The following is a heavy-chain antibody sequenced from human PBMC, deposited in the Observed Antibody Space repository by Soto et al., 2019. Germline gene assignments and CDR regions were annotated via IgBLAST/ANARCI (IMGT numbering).Heavy chain of an antibody. D-gene: IGHD6-13*01. V-gene: IGHV1-3*01. CDR1: GYTFTSYG. CDR3: VRRHVSATGIDWFDP. CDR2: ISAANGDT. J-gene: IGHJ5*02. Sequence: QVQLVQSGTEVKKPGASVKVSCKASGYTFTSYGIHWVRQAPGQRLEWMGWISAANGDTKYSPKFQGRFTITRDTSESTVYMELSSLRSEDTAVYYCVRRHVSATGIDWFDPWGQGTLVTVSS.